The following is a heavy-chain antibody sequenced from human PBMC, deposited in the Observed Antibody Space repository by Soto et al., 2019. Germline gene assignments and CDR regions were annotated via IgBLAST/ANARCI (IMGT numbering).Heavy chain of an antibody. D-gene: IGHD3-9*01. CDR3: AKGYYDILTGYFDY. V-gene: IGHV3-23*01. CDR1: GFTFSSYA. Sequence: GGSLRLSCAASGFTFSSYAMSWVRQAPGKGLEWVSAISGSGGSTYYADSVKGRFTISRDNSKNTLYLQMNSLRAEDTAVYCCAKGYYDILTGYFDYWGQGCPVTVYS. J-gene: IGHJ4*02. CDR2: ISGSGGST.